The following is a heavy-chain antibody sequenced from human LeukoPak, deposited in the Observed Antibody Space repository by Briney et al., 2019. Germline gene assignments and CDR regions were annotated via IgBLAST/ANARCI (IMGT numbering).Heavy chain of an antibody. Sequence: SETLSLTCAVYGGSFSGYYWSWIRQPPGKGLEWIGYIYYSGSTNYNPSLKSRVTISVDTSKNQFSLKLSSVTAADTAVYYCARSVRGVIELDYWGQGTLVTVSS. D-gene: IGHD3-10*01. CDR3: ARSVRGVIELDY. CDR2: IYYSGST. J-gene: IGHJ4*02. V-gene: IGHV4-59*01. CDR1: GGSFSGYY.